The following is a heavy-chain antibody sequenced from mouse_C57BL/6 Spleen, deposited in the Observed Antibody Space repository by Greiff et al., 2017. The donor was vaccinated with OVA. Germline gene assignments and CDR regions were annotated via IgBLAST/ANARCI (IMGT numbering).Heavy chain of an antibody. CDR1: GYTFTDYY. Sequence: QVQLQQSGAELVRPGASVKLSCKASGYTFTDYYINWVKQRPGQGLEWIARIYPASGNTYYNEKFKGKATLTAEKSSSTAYMQLSSLTSEDSAVYFCARRTYYSNGGFAYWGQGTLVTVSA. CDR2: IYPASGNT. D-gene: IGHD2-5*01. J-gene: IGHJ3*01. CDR3: ARRTYYSNGGFAY. V-gene: IGHV1-76*01.